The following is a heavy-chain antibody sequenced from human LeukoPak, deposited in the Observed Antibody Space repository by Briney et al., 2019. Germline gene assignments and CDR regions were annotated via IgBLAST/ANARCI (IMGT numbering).Heavy chain of an antibody. J-gene: IGHJ4*02. CDR2: TSNTGSTI. D-gene: IGHD6-6*01. CDR1: GFTFSSYS. CDR3: ARGPYTSSNYFDY. V-gene: IGHV3-48*01. Sequence: GGSLRLSCAASGFTFSSYSMNWVRQAPGKGLEWVSYTSNTGSTIYYADSVRGRFTISRDNAKNSLYLQMNSLRAEDTAVYYCARGPYTSSNYFDYWGQGTLVTVSS.